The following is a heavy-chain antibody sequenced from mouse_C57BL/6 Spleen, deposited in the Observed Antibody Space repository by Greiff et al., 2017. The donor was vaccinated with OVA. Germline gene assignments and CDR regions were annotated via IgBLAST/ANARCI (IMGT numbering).Heavy chain of an antibody. CDR3: TRQVGYYFDY. CDR2: IDPETGGT. V-gene: IGHV1-15*01. D-gene: IGHD2-2*01. CDR1: GYTFTDYE. J-gene: IGHJ2*01. Sequence: LQESGAELVRPGASVTLSCKASGYTFTDYEMHWVKQTPVHGLEWIGAIDPETGGTAYNQKFKGKAILTADKSSSTAYMELRSLTSEDSAVYYCTRQVGYYFDYWGQGTTLTVSS.